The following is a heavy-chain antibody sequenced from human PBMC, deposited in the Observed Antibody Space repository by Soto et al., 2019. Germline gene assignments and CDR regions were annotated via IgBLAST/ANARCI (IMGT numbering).Heavy chain of an antibody. CDR1: GGSISSYY. V-gene: IGHV4-59*01. D-gene: IGHD3-3*01. CDR2: IYYSGST. Sequence: PSETLSLTCTVSGGSISSYYWSWIRQPPGKGLEWIGYIYYSGSTNYNPSLKSRVTISVDTSKNQFSLKLSSVTAADTAVYYCARFGVVRNFDYWGQGTLVTVSS. J-gene: IGHJ4*02. CDR3: ARFGVVRNFDY.